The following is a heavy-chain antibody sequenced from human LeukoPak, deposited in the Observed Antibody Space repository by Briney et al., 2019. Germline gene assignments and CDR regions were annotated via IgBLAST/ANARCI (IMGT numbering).Heavy chain of an antibody. Sequence: PSETLSLTCTVSGGSISSNFWSWIRQPPGKGLEYIGYIYNSGTTNYNPSLKSRVTISVDTSKNQFSLKLSSVTAADTAVYYCAREETRAGYSSSWYVYWGQGTLVTVSS. D-gene: IGHD6-13*01. CDR1: GGSISSNF. V-gene: IGHV4-59*01. CDR3: AREETRAGYSSSWYVY. CDR2: IYNSGTT. J-gene: IGHJ4*02.